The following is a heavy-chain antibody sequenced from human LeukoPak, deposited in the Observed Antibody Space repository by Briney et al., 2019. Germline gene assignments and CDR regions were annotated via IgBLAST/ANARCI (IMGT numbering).Heavy chain of an antibody. Sequence: AASVKVSCKASGGTFSSYAISWVRQAPGQGLEWMGRIIPILGIANYAQKFQGRVTVTADKSTSTAYMELSSLRSEDTAVYYCATSRNKCSSSAANDYWGQGTMVTVSS. V-gene: IGHV1-69*04. CDR3: ATSRNKCSSSAANDY. D-gene: IGHD6-6*01. J-gene: IGHJ4*02. CDR1: GGTFSSYA. CDR2: IIPILGIA.